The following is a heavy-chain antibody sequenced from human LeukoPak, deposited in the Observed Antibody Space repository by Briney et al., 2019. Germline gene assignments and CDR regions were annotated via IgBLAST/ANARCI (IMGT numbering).Heavy chain of an antibody. J-gene: IGHJ3*02. Sequence: GGSLRLSCAASGFTFDSYAMSWLRQAPGKGLEWVSTITQSGSSTYYADSVKGRFIISRDNSKNTLYLQMNALRAEDTAVYFCAKDPNGDYIGTFDIWGQGTMVTVSS. V-gene: IGHV3-23*01. D-gene: IGHD4-17*01. CDR2: ITQSGSST. CDR1: GFTFDSYA. CDR3: AKDPNGDYIGTFDI.